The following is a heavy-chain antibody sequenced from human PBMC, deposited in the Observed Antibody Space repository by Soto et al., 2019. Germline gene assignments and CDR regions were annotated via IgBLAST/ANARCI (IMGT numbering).Heavy chain of an antibody. CDR1: GGSISSYY. D-gene: IGHD3-22*01. CDR3: ARATYYYDSSGPAGGAFDI. Sequence: SETLSLTCTVSGGSISSYYWSWIRQAAGKGLEWIGRIYTSGSTNYNPSLKSRVTMSVDTSKNQFSLKLSSVTAADTAVYYCARATYYYDSSGPAGGAFDIWGQGTMVTVSS. CDR2: IYTSGST. V-gene: IGHV4-4*07. J-gene: IGHJ3*02.